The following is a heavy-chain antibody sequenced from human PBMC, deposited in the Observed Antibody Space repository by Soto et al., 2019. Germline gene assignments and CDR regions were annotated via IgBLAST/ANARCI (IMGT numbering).Heavy chain of an antibody. D-gene: IGHD3-9*01. Sequence: QVQLQESGPGLVKPSETLSLTCTVSGGSISHYYWNWIRQPPGKGLEWIGNIHYDGSTNYNPSLKSRVTVSVDTSKNQFSRKLSSVTAADTAVYYCAGNYDVLTGRGDLDVWGQGTTVTVSS. J-gene: IGHJ6*02. CDR3: AGNYDVLTGRGDLDV. V-gene: IGHV4-59*08. CDR2: IHYDGST. CDR1: GGSISHYY.